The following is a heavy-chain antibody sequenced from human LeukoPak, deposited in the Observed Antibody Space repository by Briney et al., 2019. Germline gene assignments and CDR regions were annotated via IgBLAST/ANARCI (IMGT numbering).Heavy chain of an antibody. CDR3: MRDYMGWFDP. CDR1: GFSFSGHW. Sequence: HPGGSLRLSCTASGFSFSGHWMHWARQLPGKGLVWVSRISPTGSTTSYADSVKGRFTVSRDTASNTMHLEMNNLRIEDTAVYYCMRDYMGWFDPWDQGSLVTVSS. J-gene: IGHJ5*02. CDR2: ISPTGSTT. V-gene: IGHV3-74*01. D-gene: IGHD3-10*01.